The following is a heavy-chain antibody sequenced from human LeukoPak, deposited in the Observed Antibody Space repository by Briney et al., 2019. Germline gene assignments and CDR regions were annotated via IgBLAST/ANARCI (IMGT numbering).Heavy chain of an antibody. CDR2: IIPILGIA. Sequence: SVKVSCKASGGTFSSYAISWVRQAPGQGLEWMGRIIPILGIANYAQKFQGRVTSTADKSTSTAYMELSSLRSEDTAVYYCARDPGWNDGFDYWGQGTLVTVSS. CDR3: ARDPGWNDGFDY. D-gene: IGHD1-1*01. J-gene: IGHJ4*02. CDR1: GGTFSSYA. V-gene: IGHV1-69*04.